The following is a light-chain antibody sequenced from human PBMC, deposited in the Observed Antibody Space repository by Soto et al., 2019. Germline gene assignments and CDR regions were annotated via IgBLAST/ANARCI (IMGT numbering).Light chain of an antibody. CDR1: SSDVGSYNY. CDR2: GVT. Sequence: QSALTQPASVSGSTRQSITNSCTGSSSDVGSYNYVSWYQQHPGKPPQLMIYGVTNPPSGVSRRFSGSRSGNTASLTISGLPAEDEAEYFCNSYTSSSTFVFGTGTKLTVL. J-gene: IGLJ1*01. CDR3: NSYTSSSTFV. V-gene: IGLV2-14*01.